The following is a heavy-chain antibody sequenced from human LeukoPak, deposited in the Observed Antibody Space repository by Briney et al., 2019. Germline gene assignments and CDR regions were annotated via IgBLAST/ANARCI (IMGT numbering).Heavy chain of an antibody. CDR1: GYTFNGYY. V-gene: IGHV1-2*02. D-gene: IGHD2-2*01. J-gene: IGHJ4*02. CDR2: INPNSGGT. CDR3: ARDVGEYCSSTNCYASHY. Sequence: ASVKVSCKASGYTFNGYYMDWVRQAPGQGLEWMGWINPNSGGTNYAQKFQGRVTMTRDTSITTAYMELSSLRSDDTAVYYCARDVGEYCSSTNCYASHYWGQGTLVTVSS.